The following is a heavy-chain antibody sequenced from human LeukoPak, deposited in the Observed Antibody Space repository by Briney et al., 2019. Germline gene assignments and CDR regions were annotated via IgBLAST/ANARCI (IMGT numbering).Heavy chain of an antibody. CDR2: IYYSGST. CDR3: ARVGGSYGKYYFDY. CDR1: GFTFSSYS. V-gene: IGHV4-59*08. Sequence: KAGGSLRLSCAASGFTFSSYSMNWVSQAPGKGLEWIGYIYYSGSTNYNPSLKSRVTISVDTSKNQFSLKLSSVTAADTAVYYCARVGGSYGKYYFDYWGQGTLVTVSS. D-gene: IGHD1-26*01. J-gene: IGHJ4*02.